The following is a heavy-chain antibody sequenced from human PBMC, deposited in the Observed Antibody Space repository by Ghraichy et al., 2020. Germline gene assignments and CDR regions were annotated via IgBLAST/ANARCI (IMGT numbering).Heavy chain of an antibody. J-gene: IGHJ6*02. CDR1: GGTFSSYA. Sequence: SVKVSCKASGGTFSSYAISWVRQAPGQGLEWMGGIIPIFGTANYAQKFQGRVTITADESTSTAYMELSSLRSEDTAVYYCAREFGYCSSTSCYNDYGPSANYYYYYGMDVWGQGTTVTVSS. V-gene: IGHV1-69*13. D-gene: IGHD2-2*02. CDR3: AREFGYCSSTSCYNDYGPSANYYYYYGMDV. CDR2: IIPIFGTA.